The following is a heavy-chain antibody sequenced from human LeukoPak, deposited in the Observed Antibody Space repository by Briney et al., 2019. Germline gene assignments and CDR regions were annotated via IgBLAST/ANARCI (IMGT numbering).Heavy chain of an antibody. CDR3: AREYYYGSGTPGAFDI. Sequence: ASVKVSCKASGYAFTSYGISWVRQAPGQGLEWMGWISAYNGNTNYAQKLQGRVTMTTDTSTSTAYMELRSLRSDDTAVYYCAREYYYGSGTPGAFDIWGQGTMVTVSS. CDR2: ISAYNGNT. CDR1: GYAFTSYG. V-gene: IGHV1-18*01. J-gene: IGHJ3*02. D-gene: IGHD3-10*01.